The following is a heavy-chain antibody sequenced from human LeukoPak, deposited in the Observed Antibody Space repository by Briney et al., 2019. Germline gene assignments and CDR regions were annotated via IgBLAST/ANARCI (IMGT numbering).Heavy chain of an antibody. J-gene: IGHJ4*02. V-gene: IGHV3-53*01. CDR3: AKGGPYGSNFDY. CDR1: GFSINHYY. CDR2: IYTGGAT. D-gene: IGHD4-17*01. Sequence: GGSLRLSCAASGFSINHYYMTWIRQAPGKGLDWVSVIYTGGATNYGDSVKGRFTISRDNSKNTLYLQMNSLRAEDTAVYYCAKGGPYGSNFDYWGQGTLVTVSS.